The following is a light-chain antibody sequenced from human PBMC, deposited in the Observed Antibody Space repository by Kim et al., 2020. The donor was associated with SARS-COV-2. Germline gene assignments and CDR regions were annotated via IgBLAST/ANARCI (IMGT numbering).Light chain of an antibody. CDR3: QQRANWPPYT. CDR2: DAS. V-gene: IGKV3-11*02. Sequence: VLTQSPATLSLSPGERATLSCRASQGIARYLAWYQQKPGQPPRLLIYDASNRATGIPARFSGSGSGRDFTLTISSLEPEDFAVYYCQQRANWPPYTFGQGTKLGI. J-gene: IGKJ2*01. CDR1: QGIARY.